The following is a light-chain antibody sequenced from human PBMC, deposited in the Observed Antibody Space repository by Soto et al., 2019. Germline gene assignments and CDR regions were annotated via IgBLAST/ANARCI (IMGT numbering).Light chain of an antibody. CDR1: SSNIGNNY. J-gene: IGLJ2*01. V-gene: IGLV1-51*01. Sequence: QSVLTQPPSVSAAPGQTVTISCSGSSSNIGNNYVSWYQQLPGTAPKLLIYDNSKRPSGIPHRFSGSKSGTSATLGITGLQTGDEADYYCGTWDSSLSAGVFGGGTKLTVL. CDR3: GTWDSSLSAGV. CDR2: DNS.